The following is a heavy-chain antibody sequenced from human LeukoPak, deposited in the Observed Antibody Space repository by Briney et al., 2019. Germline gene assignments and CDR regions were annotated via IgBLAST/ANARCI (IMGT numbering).Heavy chain of an antibody. CDR3: ARSPPIMITFGGVIPEGYYFDY. CDR2: INHSGST. V-gene: IGHV4-34*01. CDR1: GGSFSGYY. Sequence: SETLSLTCAVYGGSFSGYYWSWIRQPPGKGLEWIGEINHSGSTNYNPSLKSRVTISVDASKNQFSLKLSSVTAADTAVYYCARSPPIMITFGGVIPEGYYFDYWGQGTLVTVSS. D-gene: IGHD3-16*02. J-gene: IGHJ4*02.